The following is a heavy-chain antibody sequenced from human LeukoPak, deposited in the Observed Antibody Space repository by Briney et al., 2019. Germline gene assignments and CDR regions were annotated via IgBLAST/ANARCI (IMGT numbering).Heavy chain of an antibody. Sequence: SETLSLTCTVSGGSISSNYWSWIRQPAGKGLEWIGRIYTSGSTNYNPSLKSRVTMSVDTSKDQFSLKLSSVTAADTAVYYCARDRVHYCSSTSCYGGWWFDPWGQGTLVTVSS. J-gene: IGHJ5*02. CDR1: GGSISSNY. V-gene: IGHV4-4*07. CDR3: ARDRVHYCSSTSCYGGWWFDP. D-gene: IGHD2-2*01. CDR2: IYTSGST.